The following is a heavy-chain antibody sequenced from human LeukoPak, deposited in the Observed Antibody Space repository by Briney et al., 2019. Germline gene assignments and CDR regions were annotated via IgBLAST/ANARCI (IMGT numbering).Heavy chain of an antibody. CDR1: GFTFSSYS. V-gene: IGHV3-48*01. D-gene: IGHD4-23*01. Sequence: GSLRLSCVASGFTFSSYSMNWVRQAPGKGLEWVSYISSSSSTIYYADSVKGRFTISRDNAKNSLYLQMNSLRAADTAVYYCARDLFNYGGNSSFDYWGQGTLVTVSS. CDR2: ISSSSSTI. CDR3: ARDLFNYGGNSSFDY. J-gene: IGHJ4*02.